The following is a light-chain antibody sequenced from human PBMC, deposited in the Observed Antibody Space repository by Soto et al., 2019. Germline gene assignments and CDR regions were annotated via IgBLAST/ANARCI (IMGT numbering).Light chain of an antibody. CDR3: SSYAGSNNLV. CDR1: SSDVGGYNF. Sequence: QSVLTQPPSASGSPGQSVTISCTGTSSDVGGYNFVSWYQQHPGKAPKLMIYDVSKRPSWVPDRFSGSKSGNTASLTVSGLQADDEADYYCSSYAGSNNLVFGGGTQLTVL. V-gene: IGLV2-8*01. CDR2: DVS. J-gene: IGLJ3*02.